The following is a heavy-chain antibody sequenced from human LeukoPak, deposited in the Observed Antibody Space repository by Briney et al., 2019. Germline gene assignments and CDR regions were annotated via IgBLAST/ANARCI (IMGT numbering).Heavy chain of an antibody. CDR3: ARREYCSSTSCPRWFDP. Sequence: SETLSLTCAVYGGSFSGYYWSWIRQPPGKGLEWIGEINHSGSTNYNPSLKSRVTISVDTSKNQFSLKLSSVTAADTAVYYCARREYCSSTSCPRWFDPWGQGTLVTVSS. CDR2: INHSGST. V-gene: IGHV4-34*01. CDR1: GGSFSGYY. D-gene: IGHD2-2*01. J-gene: IGHJ5*02.